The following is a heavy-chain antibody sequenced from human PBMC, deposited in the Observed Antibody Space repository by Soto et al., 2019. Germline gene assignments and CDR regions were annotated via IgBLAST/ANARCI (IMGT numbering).Heavy chain of an antibody. J-gene: IGHJ4*02. D-gene: IGHD3-10*01. Sequence: QVQLVESGGGVVQPGRSLRLSCAASGFTFSSYGMHWVRQAPGKGLEWVAVISYDGSNKYYADSVKGRFTISRDNSNNTLCLQMNSLRAEDTAVYYCANQPYYYSYCGQGTLVTVSS. CDR3: ANQPYYYSY. CDR1: GFTFSSYG. CDR2: ISYDGSNK. V-gene: IGHV3-30*18.